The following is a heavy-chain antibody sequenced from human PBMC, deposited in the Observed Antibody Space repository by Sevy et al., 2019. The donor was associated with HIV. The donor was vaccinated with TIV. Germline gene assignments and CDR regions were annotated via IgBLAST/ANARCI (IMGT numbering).Heavy chain of an antibody. D-gene: IGHD1-26*01. CDR1: GFIFNSYA. CDR2: ISGSGGST. CDR3: RGVGTTTAFDY. J-gene: IGHJ4*02. V-gene: IGHV3-23*01. Sequence: GESLKISCAASGFIFNSYAMSWVRQAPGMGLEWVASISGSGGSTYYADSVKGRVTISRDNFRRMMDLQMNSLRAEDTAVSYCRGVGTTTAFDYWGQGTLVTVSS.